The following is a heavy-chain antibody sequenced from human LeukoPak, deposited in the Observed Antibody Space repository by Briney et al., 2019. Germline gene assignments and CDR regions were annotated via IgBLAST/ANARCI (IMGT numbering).Heavy chain of an antibody. CDR3: ARVFARGGEISGSYYYY. J-gene: IGHJ4*02. CDR1: EGTFSSYA. Sequence: GASVKVSCKASEGTFSSYAISWVRQAPGQGLEWMGGIIPMFGTANYAQKFQGRVTITTDESTSTAYMELSSLGSEDTAMYYCARVFARGGEISGSYYYYWGQGTLVTVSS. V-gene: IGHV1-69*05. CDR2: IIPMFGTA. D-gene: IGHD1-26*01.